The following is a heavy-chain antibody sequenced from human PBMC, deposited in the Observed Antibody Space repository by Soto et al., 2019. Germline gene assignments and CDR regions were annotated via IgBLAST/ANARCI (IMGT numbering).Heavy chain of an antibody. V-gene: IGHV4-34*01. CDR1: GGSFSGYY. Sequence: SETLSLTCAVYGGSFSGYYWSWIRQPPGKGLEWIGEINHSGSTNYNPSLKSRVTISVDTSKNQFSLKLSSVTAADTAVYYCARGGAYYDILTGYYYDYWGQGTLVTVSS. CDR2: INHSGST. J-gene: IGHJ4*02. D-gene: IGHD3-9*01. CDR3: ARGGAYYDILTGYYYDY.